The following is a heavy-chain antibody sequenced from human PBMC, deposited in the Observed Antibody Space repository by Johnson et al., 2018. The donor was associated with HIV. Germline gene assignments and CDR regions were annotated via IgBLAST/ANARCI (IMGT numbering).Heavy chain of an antibody. CDR3: ARFDEGWTAFDI. J-gene: IGHJ3*02. CDR1: GFTFSNYP. V-gene: IGHV3-30-3*01. CDR2: ISFDGNNK. Sequence: QVQLVESGGGVVQPGRSLRLSCAASGFTFSNYPMNWVRQAPGKGLEWVAVISFDGNNKYYADSVKGRFTISRDNSKNTLYLQMNSLRAEDTAVYYCARFDEGWTAFDIWGQGTMVTVSS. D-gene: IGHD2-15*01.